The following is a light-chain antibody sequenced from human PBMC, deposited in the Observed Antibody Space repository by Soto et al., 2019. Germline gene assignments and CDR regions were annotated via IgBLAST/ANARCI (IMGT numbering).Light chain of an antibody. Sequence: NFMLIQPHSVSESPGKTVTISCTRSSGSIVTNYVQWYQQRPGSAPTTVIYEDDQRPSGVPDRFSGSIDRSSNSASLAISGLKTEDEANYYCQSYDSGSHGVVFGGGTKLTVL. CDR3: QSYDSGSHGVV. J-gene: IGLJ3*02. V-gene: IGLV6-57*04. CDR2: EDD. CDR1: SGSIVTNY.